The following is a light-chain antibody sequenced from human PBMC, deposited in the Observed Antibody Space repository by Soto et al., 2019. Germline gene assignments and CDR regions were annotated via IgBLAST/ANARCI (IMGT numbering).Light chain of an antibody. CDR3: QQYDDLPLT. CDR1: QDITRY. Sequence: DIQMTQSPSSLSASVGDGVTITCQASQDITRYLSWYQQKPGQAPKLLISDASNLESGVPSRFSGSGSGTDFTFTISSLQPEDIATYFCQQYDDLPLTFGGGTKVDIK. CDR2: DAS. J-gene: IGKJ4*01. V-gene: IGKV1-33*01.